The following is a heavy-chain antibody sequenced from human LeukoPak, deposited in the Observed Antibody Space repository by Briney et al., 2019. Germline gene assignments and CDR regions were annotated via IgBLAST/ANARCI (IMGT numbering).Heavy chain of an antibody. CDR2: ISVYNGNT. CDR3: ARDRLGYSSSWSPGVY. Sequence: ASVKVSCTASGYTFTSYDINWVRQATGQGLEWMGWISVYNGNTNYAQNLQGRVTMTTDTSTSTAYMELRSLRSDDTAVFYCARDRLGYSSSWSPGVYWGQGTLVTVSS. J-gene: IGHJ4*02. V-gene: IGHV1-18*01. CDR1: GYTFTSYD. D-gene: IGHD6-13*01.